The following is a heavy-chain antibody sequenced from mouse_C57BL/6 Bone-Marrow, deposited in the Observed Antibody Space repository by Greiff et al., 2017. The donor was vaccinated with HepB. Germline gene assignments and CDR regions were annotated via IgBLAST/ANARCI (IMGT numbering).Heavy chain of an antibody. J-gene: IGHJ4*01. D-gene: IGHD2-3*01. CDR3: TTSGYYMDY. V-gene: IGHV14-4*01. CDR2: IDPENGDT. CDR1: GFNIKDDY. Sequence: VQLQQSVAELVRPGASVKLSCTASGFNIKDDYMHWVKQRPEQGLEWIGWIDPENGDTEYASKFQGKATITADTSSNTAYLQLSSLTSEDTAVYYCTTSGYYMDYWGQGTSVTVSS.